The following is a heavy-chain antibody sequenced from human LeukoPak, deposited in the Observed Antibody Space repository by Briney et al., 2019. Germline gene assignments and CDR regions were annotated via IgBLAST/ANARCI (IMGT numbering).Heavy chain of an antibody. V-gene: IGHV3-23*01. CDR3: AKDRAITMIVVAHAFDI. Sequence: GGSLRLSCAASGFTFSSYAMSWVRQAPGKGLEWVSAISGSGGSTYYADSVKGRFTISRDNSKNTLYLQMNSLRAEDTAVYYCAKDRAITMIVVAHAFDIWGQGTMVTVSS. D-gene: IGHD3-22*01. CDR1: GFTFSSYA. CDR2: ISGSGGST. J-gene: IGHJ3*02.